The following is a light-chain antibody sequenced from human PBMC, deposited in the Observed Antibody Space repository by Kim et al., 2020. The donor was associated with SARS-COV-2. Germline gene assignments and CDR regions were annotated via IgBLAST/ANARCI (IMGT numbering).Light chain of an antibody. Sequence: VAQGQTATVHCGGDNIGDKSVYWYQQKPGQAPVLVSYYDSDRPSGIPERFSGSNYGNTAALTISGVEAGDEGDFYCQVWDSSSVVFGGGTQLTVL. CDR2: YDS. CDR1: NIGDKS. J-gene: IGLJ2*01. CDR3: QVWDSSSVV. V-gene: IGLV3-21*01.